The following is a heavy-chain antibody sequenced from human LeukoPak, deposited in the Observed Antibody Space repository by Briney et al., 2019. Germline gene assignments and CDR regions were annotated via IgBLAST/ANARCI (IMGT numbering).Heavy chain of an antibody. V-gene: IGHV3-30-3*01. CDR3: AKDLRRSPRFDY. J-gene: IGHJ4*02. CDR1: GFTFSSYA. CDR2: ISYDGSNK. Sequence: PGGSLRLSCAASGFTFSSYAMHWVRQAPGKGLEWVAVISYDGSNKYYADSVKGRFTISRDNSKNTLYLQMNSLRAEDTAVYYCAKDLRRSPRFDYWGQGTLVTVSS.